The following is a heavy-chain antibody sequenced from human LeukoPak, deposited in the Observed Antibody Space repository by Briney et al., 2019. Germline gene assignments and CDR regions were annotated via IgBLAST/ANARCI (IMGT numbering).Heavy chain of an antibody. CDR2: THHSGNT. Sequence: SETLSLTCIVSGDSVSGYYWNWIRQPPGKGLEWIGYTHHSGNTLYNPSLKSRVTTSVDTSKNQFSLRLSSVTAADTAVYYCARHSNDSGWSAPWGQGTLLTVSS. D-gene: IGHD2-21*02. CDR1: GDSVSGYY. J-gene: IGHJ5*02. CDR3: ARHSNDSGWSAP. V-gene: IGHV4-59*08.